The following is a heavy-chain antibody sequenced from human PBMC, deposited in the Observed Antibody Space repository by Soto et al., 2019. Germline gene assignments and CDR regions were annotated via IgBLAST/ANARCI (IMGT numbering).Heavy chain of an antibody. J-gene: IGHJ6*02. V-gene: IGHV3-33*01. Sequence: PGGSLRLSCAASGSTFSSYGMHWVRQAPGKGLEWVAVIWYDGSNKYYADSVKGRFTISRDNSKNTLYLQMNSLRAEDTAVYYCARMYSSSWYKGAGYYGMDVWGQGTTVTVSS. D-gene: IGHD6-13*01. CDR1: GSTFSSYG. CDR3: ARMYSSSWYKGAGYYGMDV. CDR2: IWYDGSNK.